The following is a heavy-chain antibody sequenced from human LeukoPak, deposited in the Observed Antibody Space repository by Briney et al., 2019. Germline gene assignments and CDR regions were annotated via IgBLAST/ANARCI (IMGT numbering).Heavy chain of an antibody. J-gene: IGHJ4*02. D-gene: IGHD6-19*01. CDR1: GFTFSSYG. Sequence: GGSLRLSCAASGFTFSSYGMHRVRQAPGKGLEWVAVIWYDGSNKYYADSVKGRFTISRDNSKNTLYLQMNSLRAEDTAVYYCAKAVEGAFDYWGQGTLVTVSS. V-gene: IGHV3-33*06. CDR3: AKAVEGAFDY. CDR2: IWYDGSNK.